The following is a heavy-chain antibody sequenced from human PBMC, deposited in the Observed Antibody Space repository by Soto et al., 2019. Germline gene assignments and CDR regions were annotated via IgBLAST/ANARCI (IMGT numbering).Heavy chain of an antibody. D-gene: IGHD3-3*02. CDR1: GYTFTSYA. CDR3: ARSIGQGWFDP. CDR2: INAGNGNT. V-gene: IGHV1-3*01. Sequence: QVQLVQSGAEVKKPGASVKVSCKASGYTFTSYAMHWVRQAPGQRLEWMGWINAGNGNTKYSQKFQGRVTITRDTSASIAYMELSSLRSEDTAVYYCARSIGQGWFDPWGQGTLVTVSS. J-gene: IGHJ5*02.